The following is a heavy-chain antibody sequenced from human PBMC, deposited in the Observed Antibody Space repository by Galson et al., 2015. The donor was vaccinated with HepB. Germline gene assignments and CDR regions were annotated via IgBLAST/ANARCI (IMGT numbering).Heavy chain of an antibody. J-gene: IGHJ3*02. V-gene: IGHV3-23*01. Sequence: SLRLSCAVSGFTFSRYGMSWVRQAPGKGLEWVSGTSGSGGSTYCADSAKGRFTISRDKSKNTLYLQMNSLRADDTAVYYCAIAYEMDTLFLGYDAFDIRGQGTMVTVSS. D-gene: IGHD5-24*01. CDR1: GFTFSRYG. CDR3: AIAYEMDTLFLGYDAFDI. CDR2: TSGSGGST.